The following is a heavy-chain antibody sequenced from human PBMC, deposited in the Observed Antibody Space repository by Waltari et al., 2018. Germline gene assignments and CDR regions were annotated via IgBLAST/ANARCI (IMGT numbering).Heavy chain of an antibody. CDR3: ARAYSSGWYGSCEY. V-gene: IGHV1-2*02. CDR2: IDPQSGDT. Sequence: QVLLVQSGAEMKKPGASVQVSCKASGYTFTDYTHWVRQAPGQGLEWMGWIDPQSGDTSYAQKFQGRVTLTRDTSTTTVYMELTSLISDDTAMYYCARAYSSGWYGSCEYWGQGTRVIVSS. J-gene: IGHJ4*02. CDR1: GYTFTDY. D-gene: IGHD6-19*01.